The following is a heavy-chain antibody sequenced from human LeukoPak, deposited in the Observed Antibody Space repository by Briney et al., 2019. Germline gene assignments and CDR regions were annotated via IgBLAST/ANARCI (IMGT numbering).Heavy chain of an antibody. Sequence: GGSLRLSCAASGFALSSYNMNWVRQAPGKGLEWVANIKEDGSEKYYVDSVKGRFTISRDNAKNSLYLQMNSLRAEDTAVYYCARDEYNWNVDAFDIWGQGTVVTVSS. CDR1: GFALSSYN. CDR3: ARDEYNWNVDAFDI. V-gene: IGHV3-7*01. D-gene: IGHD1-20*01. CDR2: IKEDGSEK. J-gene: IGHJ3*02.